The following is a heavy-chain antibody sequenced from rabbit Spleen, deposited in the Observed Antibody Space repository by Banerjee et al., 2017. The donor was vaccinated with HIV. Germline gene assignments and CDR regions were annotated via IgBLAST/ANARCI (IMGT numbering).Heavy chain of an antibody. CDR3: ARGSAAMTMLIIGFYLNL. J-gene: IGHJ4*01. V-gene: IGHV1S45*01. D-gene: IGHD2-1*01. CDR2: INASTGKP. CDR1: GFSFSDRDV. Sequence: QEQLVESGGGLVQPEGSLTLTCKASGFSFSDRDVMCWVRQAPGKGLEWIACINASTGKPVYATWAKGRFTISKTSSTTVTLEMTSLTAADTATYFCARGSAAMTMLIIGFYLNLWGPGTLVTVS.